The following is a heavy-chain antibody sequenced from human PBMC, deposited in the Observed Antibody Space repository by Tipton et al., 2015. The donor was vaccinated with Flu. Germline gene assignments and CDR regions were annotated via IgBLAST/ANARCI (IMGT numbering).Heavy chain of an antibody. CDR1: GGSISSYY. D-gene: IGHD1-26*01. CDR3: VRAPDSIVGATVFDY. CDR2: IYYSGST. J-gene: IGHJ4*02. V-gene: IGHV4-59*01. Sequence: TLSLTCTVSGGSISSYYWSWIRQPPGKGLEWIGYIYYSGSTNYNPSLKSRVTISVDTSKNQFSLKLSSVTAADTAVYYCVRAPDSIVGATVFDYWGQGTLVTVSS.